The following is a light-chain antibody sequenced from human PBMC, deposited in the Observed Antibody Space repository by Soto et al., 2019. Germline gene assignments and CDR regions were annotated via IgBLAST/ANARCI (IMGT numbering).Light chain of an antibody. CDR3: QQYNNWPRT. V-gene: IGKV3-15*01. J-gene: IGKJ1*01. CDR2: GAS. Sequence: EIVVTQSPCTLSVSTGERATLSCRASQSVSSNLAWYQQKPGQAPRLLIYGASTRATGIPARFSGSGSGTEFTLTISSLQSEDFAVYYCQQYNNWPRTFGQGTKVDIK. CDR1: QSVSSN.